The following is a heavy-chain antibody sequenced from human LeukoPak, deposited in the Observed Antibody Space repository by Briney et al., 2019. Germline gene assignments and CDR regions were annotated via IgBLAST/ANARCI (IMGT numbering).Heavy chain of an antibody. J-gene: IGHJ4*02. D-gene: IGHD3-3*01. CDR3: ARLREIPVFGVVTKSTSYFDY. CDR1: GFTFTNNW. CDR2: IKQDRIVK. Sequence: GGSLRPSCAASGFTFTNNWMSWVRQAPGKGLELVANIKQDRIVKYYVDSVKGRFTISRDNAKNSLYLQMNSLRAEDTAVYYCARLREIPVFGVVTKSTSYFDYWGQGTLVTVSS. V-gene: IGHV3-7*01.